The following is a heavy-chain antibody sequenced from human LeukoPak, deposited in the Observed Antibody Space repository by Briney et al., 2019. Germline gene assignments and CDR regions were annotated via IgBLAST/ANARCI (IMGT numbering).Heavy chain of an antibody. CDR2: IYYSGST. Sequence: SETLSLTCTVSGGSISSYYWSWIRQPPGKGLGWIGSIYYSGSTYYNPSLKSRVTISVDTSKNQFSLKLSSVTAADTAVYYCARTRYYYNSRSYGAPYYFDYWGQGTLVTVSS. CDR3: ARTRYYYNSRSYGAPYYFDY. D-gene: IGHD3-10*01. J-gene: IGHJ4*02. CDR1: GGSISSYY. V-gene: IGHV4-39*01.